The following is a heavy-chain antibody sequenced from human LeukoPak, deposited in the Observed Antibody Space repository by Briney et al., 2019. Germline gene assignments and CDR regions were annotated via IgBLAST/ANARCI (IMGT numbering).Heavy chain of an antibody. CDR2: ISAYNGNT. CDR1: GYTFTSYG. V-gene: IGHV1-18*01. D-gene: IGHD1-26*01. J-gene: IGHJ4*02. CDR3: ARAEVGATAVDY. Sequence: ASVKVSCKASGYTFTSYGISWVRQAPGQGLEWMGWISAYNGNTNYAQKLQGRVTMTTDTSTSTDYMELRSLRSDDTAVYYCARAEVGATAVDYWGQGTLVTVSS.